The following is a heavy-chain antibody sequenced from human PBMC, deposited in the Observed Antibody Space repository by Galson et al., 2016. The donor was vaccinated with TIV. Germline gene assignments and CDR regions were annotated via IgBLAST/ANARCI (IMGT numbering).Heavy chain of an antibody. CDR3: AKSGDSRSIDS. D-gene: IGHD3-22*01. CDR1: GFTLSHFG. CDR2: ILYDGSSQ. J-gene: IGHJ4*02. V-gene: IGHV3-30*18. Sequence: SLRLSCAASGFTLSHFGMHWVRQSPGKGLEWLAVILYDGSSQFYADSVEGRFAIPRDNSKNTLYLQMNSLGAEDTALYYCAKSGDSRSIDSWGQGALVIVSS.